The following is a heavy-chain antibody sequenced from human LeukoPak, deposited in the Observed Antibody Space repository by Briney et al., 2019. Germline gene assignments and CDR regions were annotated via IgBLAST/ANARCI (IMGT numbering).Heavy chain of an antibody. Sequence: SVKVSCKASGGTFSSYAISWVRQAPGQGLEWMGGIIPIFGTANYAQKFQGRVTITADKSTSTAYMELSSLRSEDTAVYYCARVLSSSGTFGYWGQGTLVTVSS. D-gene: IGHD6-6*01. CDR2: IIPIFGTA. CDR3: ARVLSSSGTFGY. J-gene: IGHJ4*02. CDR1: GGTFSSYA. V-gene: IGHV1-69*06.